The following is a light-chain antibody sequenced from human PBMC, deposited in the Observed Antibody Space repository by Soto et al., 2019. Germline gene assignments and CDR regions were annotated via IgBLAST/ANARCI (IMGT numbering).Light chain of an antibody. V-gene: IGKV1-39*01. Sequence: DKQMKQSPSSLSAYIKDRATITCRASQSISSYLNWYQQKPGKPPKLLIYAASSLQSGVPSRFSGSGSGTAFTLTISSLQPEDFATYYCQQYNSYPWTFGQGTMV. CDR2: AAS. CDR1: QSISSY. J-gene: IGKJ1*01. CDR3: QQYNSYPWT.